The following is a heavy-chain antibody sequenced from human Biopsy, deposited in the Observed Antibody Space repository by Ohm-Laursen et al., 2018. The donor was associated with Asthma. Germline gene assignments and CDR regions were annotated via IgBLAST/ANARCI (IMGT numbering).Heavy chain of an antibody. D-gene: IGHD2-2*01. CDR1: GGTFNTYV. Sequence: SSVKVSCNSLGGTFNTYVIGWVRQAPGQGLEWMGGINSVFGTTTYPQKFQGRVTITAGDSTSTVYMELSSLRSEDTAVYYCARKAGSCISRTCYSLDFWGQGTLVTVSS. CDR2: INSVFGTT. CDR3: ARKAGSCISRTCYSLDF. J-gene: IGHJ4*02. V-gene: IGHV1-69*01.